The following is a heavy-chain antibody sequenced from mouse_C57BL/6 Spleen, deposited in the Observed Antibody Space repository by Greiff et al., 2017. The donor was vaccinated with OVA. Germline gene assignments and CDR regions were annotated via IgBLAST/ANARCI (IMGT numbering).Heavy chain of an antibody. CDR2: INPNNGGT. CDR3: ARWGENYYGSSLYYFDY. Sequence: VQLQQSGPELVKPGASVKISCKASGYTFTDYYMNWVKQSHGKSLEWIGDINPNNGGTSYNQKFKGKATLTVDKSSSTAYMELRSLTSEDSAVYYCARWGENYYGSSLYYFDYWGQGTTLTVSS. V-gene: IGHV1-26*01. CDR1: GYTFTDYY. D-gene: IGHD1-1*01. J-gene: IGHJ2*01.